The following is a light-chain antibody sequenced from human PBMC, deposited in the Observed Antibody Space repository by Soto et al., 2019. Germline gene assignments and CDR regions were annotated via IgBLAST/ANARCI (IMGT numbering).Light chain of an antibody. CDR1: SNDIGTYNY. CDR2: EVS. J-gene: IGLJ2*01. CDR3: TSFTTSTTVV. V-gene: IGLV2-14*01. Sequence: QSALTQPASVSGSPGQSITISCTGTSNDIGTYNYVSWYQHHPGKAPKLLIYEVSNRPSGVSNRFSGSKSGNTASLTISGLQAEDEADSHCTSFTTSTTVVFGGGTKLTVL.